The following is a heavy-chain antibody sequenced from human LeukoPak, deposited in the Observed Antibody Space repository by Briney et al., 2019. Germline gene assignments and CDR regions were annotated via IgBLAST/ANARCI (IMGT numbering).Heavy chain of an antibody. CDR3: XXXXXXXAAAGTSDY. CDR2: ISSSSSYI. Sequence: GGSLRLSCAASGFTFSSYSMNWVRQAPGKGLEWVSSISSSSSYIYYADSVKGRFTISRDNAKNSLYLQMNSLRAKDTAVYYXXXXXXXXAAAGTSDYWGQGTLVTVSS. J-gene: IGHJ4*02. CDR1: GFTFSSYS. D-gene: IGHD6-13*01. V-gene: IGHV3-21*01.